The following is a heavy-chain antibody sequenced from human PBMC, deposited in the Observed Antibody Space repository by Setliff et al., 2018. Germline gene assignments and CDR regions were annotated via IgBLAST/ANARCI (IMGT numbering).Heavy chain of an antibody. V-gene: IGHV4-59*11. CDR3: ARAPGRQDYHYMEL. J-gene: IGHJ6*03. CDR1: GASINNHY. Sequence: SETLSLTCTVSGASINNHYWAWIRQPPGKGLKWIGYVSHSGSTDYNPSLRSRVTVSVDTSRIHFSLKLRSVTAADTAVYYCARAPGRQDYHYMELWGKGTTVTVSS. CDR2: VSHSGST. D-gene: IGHD2-15*01.